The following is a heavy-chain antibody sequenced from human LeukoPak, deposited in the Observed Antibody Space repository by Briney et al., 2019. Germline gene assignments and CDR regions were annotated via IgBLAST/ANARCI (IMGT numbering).Heavy chain of an antibody. V-gene: IGHV3-21*01. CDR3: ARNMDIVSTIMVFDF. Sequence: KAGGSLRLSCAASGFTFTSYSMDWVCQAPGKGMEWVSSISSGGDYIFYADSVKGRFTISRDNAKNSLFLQMNSLIDEDTAVYFCARNMDIVSTIMVFDFWGQGTQVTVSS. J-gene: IGHJ4*02. CDR2: ISSGGDYI. D-gene: IGHD5/OR15-5a*01. CDR1: GFTFTSYS.